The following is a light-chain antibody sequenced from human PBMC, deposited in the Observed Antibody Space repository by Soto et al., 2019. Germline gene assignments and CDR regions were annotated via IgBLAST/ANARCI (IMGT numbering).Light chain of an antibody. V-gene: IGKV3-20*01. J-gene: IGKJ1*01. CDR1: QSVSNNY. Sequence: EIVLTQSPGTLCLSPGERATLSCRASQSVSNNYLAWYQQKPGQAPRLLIYGASNRATGIPDRFSGSGSGPDFTLTISRLEPEDFAVYYCQQYGSSGTFGQGTKVDI. CDR3: QQYGSSGT. CDR2: GAS.